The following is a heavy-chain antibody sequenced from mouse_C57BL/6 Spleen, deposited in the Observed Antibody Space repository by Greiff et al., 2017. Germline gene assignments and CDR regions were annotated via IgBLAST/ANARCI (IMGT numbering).Heavy chain of an antibody. D-gene: IGHD2-2*01. V-gene: IGHV1-76*01. CDR2: IYPGSGNT. Sequence: VMLVESGAELVRPGASVKLSCKASGYTFTDYYINWVKQRPGQGLEWIARIYPGSGNTYYNEKFKGKATLTAEKSSSTAYMQLSSLTSEDSAVYFCARWLPFDYWGQGTTLTVSS. J-gene: IGHJ2*01. CDR1: GYTFTDYY. CDR3: ARWLPFDY.